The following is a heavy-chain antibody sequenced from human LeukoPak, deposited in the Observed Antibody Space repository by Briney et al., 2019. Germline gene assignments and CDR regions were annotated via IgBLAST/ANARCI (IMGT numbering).Heavy chain of an antibody. CDR1: GYTFTSYG. Sequence: ASVKVSCKASGYTFTSYGISWVRQAPGQGLEWMGWISAYNGNTNYAQKLQGRVTMTTDTSTNTAYMELRSLRSDDTAVYYCARVDAVAGISNWFDPWGQGTLVTVSS. V-gene: IGHV1-18*01. D-gene: IGHD6-19*01. CDR3: ARVDAVAGISNWFDP. CDR2: ISAYNGNT. J-gene: IGHJ5*02.